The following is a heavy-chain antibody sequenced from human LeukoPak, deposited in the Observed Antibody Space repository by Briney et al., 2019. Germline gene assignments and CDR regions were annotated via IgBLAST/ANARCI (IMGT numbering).Heavy chain of an antibody. CDR1: GFTFSNAW. J-gene: IGHJ4*02. CDR2: IKSKTDGGTT. V-gene: IGHV3-15*07. Sequence: GGSLRLSCAASGFTFSNAWMNWVRQAPGKGLEWVGRIKSKTDGGTTDYAAPVKGRFTISRDDSKNTLYPQMNSLKTEDTAVYYCTTEATRFLEWLSIDYFDYWGQGTLVTVSS. CDR3: TTEATRFLEWLSIDYFDY. D-gene: IGHD3-3*01.